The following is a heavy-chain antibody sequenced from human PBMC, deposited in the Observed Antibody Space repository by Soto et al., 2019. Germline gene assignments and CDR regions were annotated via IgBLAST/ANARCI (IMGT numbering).Heavy chain of an antibody. D-gene: IGHD6-19*01. J-gene: IGHJ4*02. CDR3: ARDMVQSSGWYRGDYFDY. CDR1: GGTFSSYT. Sequence: SVKVSCKASGGTFSSYTISWVRQAPGQGLEWMGRIIPILGIANYAQKFQGRVTITADKSTSTAYMELSSLRSEDTAVYYCARDMVQSSGWYRGDYFDYWGQGTLVTVSS. CDR2: IIPILGIA. V-gene: IGHV1-69*04.